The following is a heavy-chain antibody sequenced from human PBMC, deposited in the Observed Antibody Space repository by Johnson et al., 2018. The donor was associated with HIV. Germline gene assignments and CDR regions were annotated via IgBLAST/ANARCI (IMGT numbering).Heavy chain of an antibody. CDR2: ITWDGDST. D-gene: IGHD3-22*01. CDR3: AKERGIVVVRDAFDI. J-gene: IGHJ3*02. CDR1: GFTFDDYA. Sequence: VHLVESGGVAIQPGGSLRLSCAASGFTFDDYAMHWVRQAPGKGLEWVSLITWDGDSTYYADSVKGRFTISRDNSKNTLYLQMNSLRAEDTAVYYCAKERGIVVVRDAFDIWGQGTMVTVSS. V-gene: IGHV3-43D*03.